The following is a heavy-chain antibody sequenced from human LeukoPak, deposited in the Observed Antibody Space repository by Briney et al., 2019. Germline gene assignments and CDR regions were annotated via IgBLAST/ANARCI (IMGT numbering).Heavy chain of an antibody. Sequence: GSLLLSCAASGFTFSSHAIHWVRQAPGKGLEWVAFISYDGSDKDYADSVKGRFTISRDNSKNTLYLQMNSLRAEDTAVYYCARQDWYLDYWGQGTLVTVSS. CDR2: ISYDGSDK. J-gene: IGHJ4*02. D-gene: IGHD3-9*01. V-gene: IGHV3-30*04. CDR3: ARQDWYLDY. CDR1: GFTFSSHA.